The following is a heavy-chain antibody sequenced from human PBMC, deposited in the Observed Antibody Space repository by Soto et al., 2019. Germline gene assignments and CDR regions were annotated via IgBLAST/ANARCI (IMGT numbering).Heavy chain of an antibody. V-gene: IGHV5-51*01. Sequence: PGESLKISCQGPGYTFSSYWIHWVRQMPGKGQEWMGFIYPGDSDTRYSQSFQGQGTISIAKSITNAYLQWTNLKASDTAMYYCARGYCAATVCDPWFDPWGQGTLVTVSS. CDR2: IYPGDSDT. J-gene: IGHJ5*02. CDR1: GYTFSSYW. CDR3: ARGYCAATVCDPWFDP. D-gene: IGHD2-8*02.